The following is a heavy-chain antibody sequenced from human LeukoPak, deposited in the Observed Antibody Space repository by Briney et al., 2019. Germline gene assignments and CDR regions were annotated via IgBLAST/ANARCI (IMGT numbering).Heavy chain of an antibody. D-gene: IGHD3-10*01. CDR2: INPSGGST. J-gene: IGHJ4*02. CDR3: ATDLAMVRGVIGGDY. V-gene: IGHV1-46*01. CDR1: GYTFTGYY. Sequence: ASVKVSCKASGYTFTGYYMHWVRQAPGQGLEWMGIINPSGGSTSYAQKFQGRVTMTEDTSTDTAYMELSSLTSDDTAVYYCATDLAMVRGVIGGDYWGQGTLVTVSS.